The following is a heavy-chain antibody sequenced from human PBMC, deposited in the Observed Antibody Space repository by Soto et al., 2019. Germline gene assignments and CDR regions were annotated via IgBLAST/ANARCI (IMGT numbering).Heavy chain of an antibody. Sequence: GGSLRLSCASSGFTFSSYAMSLVRQAPGKGLEWVSAISGSGGSTYYADSVKGRFTISRDNSKNTLYLQMNSLRAEDTAVYYCAKSLGSISWYSHYSKGFDPWGQGTLVTVSS. D-gene: IGHD6-13*01. CDR1: GFTFSSYA. V-gene: IGHV3-23*01. J-gene: IGHJ5*02. CDR3: AKSLGSISWYSHYSKGFDP. CDR2: ISGSGGST.